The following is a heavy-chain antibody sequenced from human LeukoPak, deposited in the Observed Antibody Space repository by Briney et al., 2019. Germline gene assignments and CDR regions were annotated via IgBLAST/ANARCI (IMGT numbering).Heavy chain of an antibody. CDR3: ARHGGSGSYYYYYGLDA. D-gene: IGHD1-26*01. CDR2: IYPGDSDT. V-gene: IGHV5-51*01. CDR1: GYSSATYW. J-gene: IGHJ6*02. Sequence: GESLKISCQGSGYSSATYWIGWVRQMPGKGLEWMGIIYPGDSDTKYSPSFQGQVTISADRSITTAYLEWSSLKASDTATYYCARHGGSGSYYYYYGLDAWGPGTTVTVSS.